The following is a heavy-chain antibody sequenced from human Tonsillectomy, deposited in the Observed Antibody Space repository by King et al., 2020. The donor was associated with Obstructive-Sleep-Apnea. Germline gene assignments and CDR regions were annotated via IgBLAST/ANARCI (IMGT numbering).Heavy chain of an antibody. Sequence: VQLVESGGGLVQPGRSLRLSCAASGFTFGDYAMNGVRQAPGKGLEWVSGISWNSGSIGYADSVKGRFTISRDNANNSVYLQMNSLRAGDTALYYCAKDIASPVWGGMAVWGQGTTVTVSS. V-gene: IGHV3-9*01. CDR3: AKDIASPVWGGMAV. J-gene: IGHJ6*02. CDR2: ISWNSGSI. D-gene: IGHD2-8*01. CDR1: GFTFGDYA.